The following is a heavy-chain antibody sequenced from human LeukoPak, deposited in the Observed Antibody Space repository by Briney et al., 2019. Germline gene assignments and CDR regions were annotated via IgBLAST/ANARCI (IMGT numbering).Heavy chain of an antibody. CDR3: AREGDSSGYWAL. D-gene: IGHD3-22*01. Sequence: SETLSLTCTVSGGSISSYYWSWIRQPPGKGLEWIGYIYTSGSTNYNPSLKSRVTISVDTSKNQFSLKLSSVTAADTGVYYCAREGDSSGYWALWGQGTLVTVSS. CDR1: GGSISSYY. CDR2: IYTSGST. V-gene: IGHV4-4*09. J-gene: IGHJ4*02.